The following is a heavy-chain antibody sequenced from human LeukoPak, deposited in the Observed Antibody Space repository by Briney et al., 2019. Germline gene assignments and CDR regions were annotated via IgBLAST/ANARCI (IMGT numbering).Heavy chain of an antibody. CDR1: GGSISSSSYY. CDR3: ARLYYGSGSFLGEWFDP. V-gene: IGHV4-39*07. CDR2: IYYSGST. D-gene: IGHD3-10*01. Sequence: SETLSLTCTVSGGSISSSSYYWGWIRQPPGKGLEWIGSIYYSGSTYYNPSLKSRVTISVDTSKNQFSLKLSSVTAADTAVYYCARLYYGSGSFLGEWFDPWGQGTLVTVSS. J-gene: IGHJ5*02.